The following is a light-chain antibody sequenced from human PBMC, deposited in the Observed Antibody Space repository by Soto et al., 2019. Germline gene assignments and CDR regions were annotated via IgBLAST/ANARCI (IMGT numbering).Light chain of an antibody. CDR3: QQYDTSPLT. Sequence: DIVLTQSPGTPSLSPGERSALSCRVSQSVISTYLAWYQQKPGQAPRLLIYGASNRATGIPDRFSGSGSGTDFTLTISRLEPEDFAVYYCQQYDTSPLTFGGGTKVDI. V-gene: IGKV3-20*01. CDR2: GAS. CDR1: QSVISTY. J-gene: IGKJ4*01.